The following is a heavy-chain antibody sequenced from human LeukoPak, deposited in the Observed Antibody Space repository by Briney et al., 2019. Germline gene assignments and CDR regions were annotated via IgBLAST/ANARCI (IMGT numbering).Heavy chain of an antibody. V-gene: IGHV1-8*01. CDR1: GYTFTSYD. CDR2: MNPNSGNT. Sequence: ASVKVSCKASGYTFTSYDINWVRQATGQGLEWMGWMNPNSGNTGYAQKFQGRVTMTRNTSISTAYMELSSLRSEDTAVYYCATTSTGAAAVNFDDWGQGTLVTVSS. D-gene: IGHD6-13*01. J-gene: IGHJ4*02. CDR3: ATTSTGAAAVNFDD.